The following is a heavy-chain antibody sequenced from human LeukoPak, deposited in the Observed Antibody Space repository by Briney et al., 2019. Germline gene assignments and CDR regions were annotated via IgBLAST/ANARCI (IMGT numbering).Heavy chain of an antibody. CDR1: GFNFSSYG. CDR3: AKALHYRGDAFDI. D-gene: IGHD4-11*01. J-gene: IGHJ3*02. Sequence: QPGGSLRLSWAASGFNFSSYGMHWVRQAPGKGLEWVAVIWYGGSNKYYADSVKGRFTISRDNSKNTLYLQMNSLRAEDTAVYYCAKALHYRGDAFDIWGQGTMVTVSS. V-gene: IGHV3-30*02. CDR2: IWYGGSNK.